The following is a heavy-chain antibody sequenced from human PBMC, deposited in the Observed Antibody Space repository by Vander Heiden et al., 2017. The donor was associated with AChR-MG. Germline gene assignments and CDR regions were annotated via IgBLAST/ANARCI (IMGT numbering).Heavy chain of an antibody. J-gene: IGHJ4*02. CDR3: ARDSGYSSSFGLY. CDR2: IWYDGSNK. Sequence: QVQLVESGGGVVQPGRSLRLSCAASGVTFSSYGMHWVRQAPGKGLEWVAVIWYDGSNKYYADSVKGRFTISRDNSKNTLYLQMNSLRAEDTAVYYCARDSGYSSSFGLYWGQGTLVTVSS. V-gene: IGHV3-33*01. D-gene: IGHD6-13*01. CDR1: GVTFSSYG.